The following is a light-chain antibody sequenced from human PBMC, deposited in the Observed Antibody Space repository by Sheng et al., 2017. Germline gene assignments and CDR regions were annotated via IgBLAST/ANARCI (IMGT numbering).Light chain of an antibody. V-gene: IGKV1-33*01. CDR3: QQYAVFPPYT. Sequence: DIQMTQSPSSLSASVGDRVTITCRASQGISNYLAWFQQKPGKAPKLLIYDASTLETGVPSRFSGRGSGTDFTLTIDNLQPEDFATYYCQQYAVFPPYTFGQGTNLEMK. J-gene: IGKJ2*01. CDR2: DAS. CDR1: QGISNY.